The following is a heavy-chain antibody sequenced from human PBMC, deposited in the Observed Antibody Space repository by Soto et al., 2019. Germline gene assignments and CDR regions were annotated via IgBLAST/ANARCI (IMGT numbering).Heavy chain of an antibody. CDR3: AKLLIAARPDFDY. CDR2: IIGSGGST. Sequence: XGSLRLSCSASGFTFSSYAMSWVRQAPGKGLDWVSAIIGSGGSTYYADSVKGRFTIPRENSKNTRYLQMNSLRAEDTAVYYCAKLLIAARPDFDYWGQGTLVTVS. D-gene: IGHD6-6*01. J-gene: IGHJ4*02. CDR1: GFTFSSYA. V-gene: IGHV3-23*01.